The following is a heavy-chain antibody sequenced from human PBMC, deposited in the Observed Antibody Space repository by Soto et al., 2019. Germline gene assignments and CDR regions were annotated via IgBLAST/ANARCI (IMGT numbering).Heavy chain of an antibody. Sequence: EVQLVESGGGLVQPGASLRLSCAASGFSFYNYWMNWVRQAPGKGPEWVANIKPDGSDKNYVDSVKGRFTISRDNAKNSLFLQMNSLRAEDTAVYYCARGSSNAFEIWGQGTMVTVSS. CDR2: IKPDGSDK. CDR1: GFSFYNYW. J-gene: IGHJ3*02. V-gene: IGHV3-7*02. CDR3: ARGSSNAFEI.